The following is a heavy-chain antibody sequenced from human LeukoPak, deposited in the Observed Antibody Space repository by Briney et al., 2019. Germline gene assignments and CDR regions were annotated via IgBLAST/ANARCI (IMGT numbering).Heavy chain of an antibody. Sequence: GGSLRLSCAASGFTFSSYAMSWVRQAPGKGLEWVSAISGSGGSTYYADSVKGRFTISRDNSKNTLYLQMNSLRAEDTAVYYCAKGVFPGIVGATNYFDYWGQGTLVTVSS. CDR2: ISGSGGST. CDR3: AKGVFPGIVGATNYFDY. V-gene: IGHV3-23*01. CDR1: GFTFSSYA. D-gene: IGHD1-26*01. J-gene: IGHJ4*02.